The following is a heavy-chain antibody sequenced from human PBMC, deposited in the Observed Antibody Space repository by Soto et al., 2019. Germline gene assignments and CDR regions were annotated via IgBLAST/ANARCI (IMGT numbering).Heavy chain of an antibody. Sequence: GGSLRLSWATSGFTFHDYAMRWVRQAPGKGLEWVSAIAFSVSATYYADSVQGRFTISRDNSKHIVYLQMHRLRVDDTASYFWGKDGATVRQVGFARWGQGTQVIVSS. CDR2: IAFSVSAT. CDR3: GKDGATVRQVGFAR. V-gene: IGHV3-23*01. CDR1: GFTFHDYA. D-gene: IGHD4-4*01. J-gene: IGHJ4*02.